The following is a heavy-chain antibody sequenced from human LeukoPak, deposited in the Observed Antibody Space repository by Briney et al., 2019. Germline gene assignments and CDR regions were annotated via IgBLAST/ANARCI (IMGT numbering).Heavy chain of an antibody. CDR2: IRSKANSYAT. V-gene: IGHV3-73*01. Sequence: GGSLRLSCAASGFTFSGSAMHWVRQASGKGLEWVGRIRSKANSYATAYAASVKGRFTISRDNSKNTLYLQMNSLRADDTAVYYCAKDSWQFAPDYYYYMDVWGKGTTVTVSS. D-gene: IGHD2-15*01. J-gene: IGHJ6*03. CDR3: AKDSWQFAPDYYYYMDV. CDR1: GFTFSGSA.